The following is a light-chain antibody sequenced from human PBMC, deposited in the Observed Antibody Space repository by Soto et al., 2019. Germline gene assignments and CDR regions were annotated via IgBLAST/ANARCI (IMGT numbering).Light chain of an antibody. CDR3: QQSYSPPIS. CDR1: QSISSH. J-gene: IGKJ5*01. Sequence: DIRMTQSPASLSAAVGGTVTITFRASQSISSHLNWYQQKPGKAPNLLMYTASNLQSGVPSRFSGSGSGTDFTLTISSLQPEDFATYYCQQSYSPPISFGQGTRLEI. V-gene: IGKV1-39*01. CDR2: TAS.